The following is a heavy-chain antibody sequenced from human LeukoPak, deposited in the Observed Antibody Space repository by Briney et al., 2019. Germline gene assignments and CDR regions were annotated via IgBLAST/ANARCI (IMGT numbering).Heavy chain of an antibody. D-gene: IGHD3-22*01. CDR2: IYYSGST. J-gene: IGHJ3*02. CDR3: ARRHTYYYDSSGYPLDAFDI. V-gene: IGHV4-61*01. Sequence: SETLSLTCTVSGGSVSSGSYYWSWIRQPPGKGLEWIGDIYYSGSTNYNPSLKSRVTISVDTSKNQFSLKLSSVTAADTAVYYCARRHTYYYDSSGYPLDAFDIWGQGTMVTVSS. CDR1: GGSVSSGSYY.